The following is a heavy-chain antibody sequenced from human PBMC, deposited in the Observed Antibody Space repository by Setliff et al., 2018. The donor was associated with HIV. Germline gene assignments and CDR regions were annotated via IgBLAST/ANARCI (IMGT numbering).Heavy chain of an antibody. CDR3: ARTALWFDKADWYFDL. Sequence: KTSETLSLTCTVSGDSITNDDYYWGWIRQPPGKGLEWIAIIHYNGRTYCDPSLKSRVTIFVDTSKTQFYLKLRSVTAVDTAVYFCARTALWFDKADWYFDLWGRGTLVTSPQ. J-gene: IGHJ2*01. D-gene: IGHD3-10*01. V-gene: IGHV4-39*07. CDR2: IHYNGRT. CDR1: GDSITNDDYY.